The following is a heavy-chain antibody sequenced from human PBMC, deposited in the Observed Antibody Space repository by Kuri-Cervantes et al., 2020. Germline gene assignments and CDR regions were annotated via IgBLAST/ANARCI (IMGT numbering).Heavy chain of an antibody. CDR2: ISYDGSNK. Sequence: GSLRLSCAASGFTFSSYAMHWVRQAPGKGLEWVAVISYDGSNKYYADSVKGRFTISRDNSKNTLYLQMNSLRAEDTAVYYCARDARESKVTMSWYLDLWGRGTLVTVSS. CDR1: GFTFSSYA. V-gene: IGHV3-30-3*01. D-gene: IGHD4-17*01. CDR3: ARDARESKVTMSWYLDL. J-gene: IGHJ2*01.